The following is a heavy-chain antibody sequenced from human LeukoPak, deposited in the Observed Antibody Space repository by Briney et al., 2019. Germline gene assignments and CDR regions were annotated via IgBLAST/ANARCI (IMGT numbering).Heavy chain of an antibody. D-gene: IGHD3-9*01. CDR3: ARDEAGVLRYFDWLYS. J-gene: IGHJ5*01. CDR2: ISGSSSYI. CDR1: GFTFSSYS. Sequence: PGGSLRLSCAASGFTFSSYSMNWVRQAPGKGLEWVSSISGSSSYIYYADSVKGRFTISRDNAKNSLYLQMNSLRAEDTAVYYCARDEAGVLRYFDWLYSWGQGTLVTVSS. V-gene: IGHV3-21*01.